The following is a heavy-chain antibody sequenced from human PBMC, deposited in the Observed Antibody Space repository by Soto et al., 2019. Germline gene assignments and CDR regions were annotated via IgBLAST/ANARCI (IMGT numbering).Heavy chain of an antibody. Sequence: QVQLVESGGGVFQPGRSLRLSCAASGLTFSSYGRHWFRKAPGKGLEWVAVISYDGSNKYYADSVKGRFTISRDNSKNTLYLQMNSLRAEDTAVYYCAKNEGYGDYLGLYYYYYGMDVWGQGTTVTVSS. V-gene: IGHV3-30*18. CDR2: ISYDGSNK. CDR3: AKNEGYGDYLGLYYYYYGMDV. CDR1: GLTFSSYG. J-gene: IGHJ6*02. D-gene: IGHD4-17*01.